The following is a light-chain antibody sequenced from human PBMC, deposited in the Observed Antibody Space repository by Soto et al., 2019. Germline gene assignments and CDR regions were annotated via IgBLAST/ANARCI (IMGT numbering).Light chain of an antibody. Sequence: EIVLTQSPGTLSFSPGERATLSCRASQSITSNFLAWYQQKPGQAPRLLIYGASTRAAGVPDRFSGSGSGTDFTLTITRLEPEDFAVYYCQQYGRSPLMYTFGQGTKLGV. CDR1: QSITSNF. CDR2: GAS. CDR3: QQYGRSPLMYT. V-gene: IGKV3-20*01. J-gene: IGKJ2*01.